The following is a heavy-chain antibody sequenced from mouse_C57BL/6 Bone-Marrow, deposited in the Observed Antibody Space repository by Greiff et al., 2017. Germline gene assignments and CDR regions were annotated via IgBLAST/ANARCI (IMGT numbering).Heavy chain of an antibody. CDR3: ARPYYYGSNLYFDD. Sequence: EVKLMESGGDLVKPGGSLKLSCAASGFTFSSYGMSWVRQTPDKRLEWVATISSGGSYTYYPDSVKGRFTISRDNAKNTPYLQMSSLKSEDTAVYYCARPYYYGSNLYFDDWGQGTTLTVSS. V-gene: IGHV5-6*01. D-gene: IGHD1-1*01. CDR2: ISSGGSYT. J-gene: IGHJ2*01. CDR1: GFTFSSYG.